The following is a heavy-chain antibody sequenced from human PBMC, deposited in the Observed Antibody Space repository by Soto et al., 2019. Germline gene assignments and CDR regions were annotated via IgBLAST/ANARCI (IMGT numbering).Heavy chain of an antibody. CDR3: ARYVAPSPSVIRAFDY. J-gene: IGHJ4*02. Sequence: PGGSLRLSCVASGFTLTNYAMTWVRQAPGKGLEWASVVSGSGGSLYYADSVKGRFTISRDTSRNTLYLQMNGLRAEDAALYYCARYVAPSPSVIRAFDYWGQGTLVTVS. CDR2: VSGSGGSL. V-gene: IGHV3-23*01. D-gene: IGHD1-20*01. CDR1: GFTLTNYA.